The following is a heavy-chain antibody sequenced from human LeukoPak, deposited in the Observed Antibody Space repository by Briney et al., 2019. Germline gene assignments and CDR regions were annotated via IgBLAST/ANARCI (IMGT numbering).Heavy chain of an antibody. J-gene: IGHJ4*02. D-gene: IGHD4-23*01. Sequence: PGGSLRLSCAASGFTFSSYSMNWVRQAPGKGPEWVSSISSSSSYIYYADSVKGRFTISRDNAKNSLYLQMNSLRAEDTAVYYCARDRLDYGGNSEGFDYWGQGTLVTVSS. CDR1: GFTFSSYS. V-gene: IGHV3-21*01. CDR3: ARDRLDYGGNSEGFDY. CDR2: ISSSSSYI.